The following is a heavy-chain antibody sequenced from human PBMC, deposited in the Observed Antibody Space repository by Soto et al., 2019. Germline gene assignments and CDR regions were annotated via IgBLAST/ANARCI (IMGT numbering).Heavy chain of an antibody. V-gene: IGHV3-23*01. CDR3: AKSSMITFGGVIVDDAFDI. J-gene: IGHJ3*02. Sequence: VQLLESGGGLVQPGGSLRLSCAASGFTFSSYAMSWVRQAPGKGLEWVSAISGSGGSTYYADSVKGRFPISRDNSKNTLYLQMNSLRAEDTAVYYCAKSSMITFGGVIVDDAFDIWGQGTMVTVSS. D-gene: IGHD3-16*02. CDR2: ISGSGGST. CDR1: GFTFSSYA.